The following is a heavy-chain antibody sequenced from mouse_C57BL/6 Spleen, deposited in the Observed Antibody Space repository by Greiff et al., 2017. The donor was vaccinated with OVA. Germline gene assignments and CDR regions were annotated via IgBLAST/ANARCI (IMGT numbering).Heavy chain of an antibody. CDR1: EYEFPSHD. Sequence: EVQLQQSGGGLVRPGESLKLSCESNEYEFPSHDMSWVRETPEKRLELVAAINSDGGSTYYPDTMERRFIISRDNTKKTLYLQMSSLRSEDTALYYCARSDPIYYGNTYWGQGTLVTVSA. D-gene: IGHD2-1*01. CDR2: INSDGGST. V-gene: IGHV5-2*01. J-gene: IGHJ3*01. CDR3: ARSDPIYYGNTY.